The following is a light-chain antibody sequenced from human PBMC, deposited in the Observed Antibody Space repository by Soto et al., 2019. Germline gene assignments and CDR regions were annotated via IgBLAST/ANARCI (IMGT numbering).Light chain of an antibody. CDR3: CSYAGSSNVV. J-gene: IGLJ2*01. CDR1: SSDVGSYNL. CDR2: EAS. V-gene: IGLV2-23*01. Sequence: QSALTQPASVSGSPGQSITISCTGTSSDVGSYNLVSWYQQHPDKAPKLMIYEASKRPSGVSNRFSGSKSGNTASLTISGLQADDEADYYCCSYAGSSNVVFGGGTKVTVL.